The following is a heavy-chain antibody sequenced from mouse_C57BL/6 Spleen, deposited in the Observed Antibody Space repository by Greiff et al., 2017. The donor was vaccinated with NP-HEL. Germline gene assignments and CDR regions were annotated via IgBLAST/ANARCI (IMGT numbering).Heavy chain of an antibody. D-gene: IGHD1-1*01. CDR1: GYTFTSYW. V-gene: IGHV1-52*01. CDR2: IDPSDSET. CDR3: AREYYGSPWFAY. Sequence: VQLQQSGAELVRPGSSVKLSCKASGYTFTSYWMHWVKQRPIQGLEWIGNIDPSDSETHYNQKFKDKATLTVDKSSSTAYMQLSSLTSEDSAVYYRAREYYGSPWFAYRGQGTLVTVSA. J-gene: IGHJ3*01.